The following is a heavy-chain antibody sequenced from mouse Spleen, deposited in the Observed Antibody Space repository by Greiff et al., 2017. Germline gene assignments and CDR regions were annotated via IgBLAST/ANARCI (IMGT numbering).Heavy chain of an antibody. V-gene: IGHV5-9-3*01. CDR1: GFTFSSYA. Sequence: DVKLVESGGGLVKPGGSLKLSCAASGFTFSSYAMSWVRQTPEKRLEWVATISSGGSYTYYPDSVKGRFTISRDNAKNTLYLQMSSLRSEDTAMYYCARHATNWAWFAYWGQGTLVTVSA. D-gene: IGHD4-1*01. CDR2: ISSGGSYT. CDR3: ARHATNWAWFAY. J-gene: IGHJ3*01.